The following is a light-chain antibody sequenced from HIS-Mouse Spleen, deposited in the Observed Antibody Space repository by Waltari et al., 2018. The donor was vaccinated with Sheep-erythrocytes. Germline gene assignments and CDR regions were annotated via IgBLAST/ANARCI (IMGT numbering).Light chain of an antibody. CDR3: QQYGSSPIT. CDR1: PSVSSSS. CDR2: GAS. J-gene: IGKJ5*01. V-gene: IGKV3-20*01. Sequence: EIVLTQSPGTLSLSPGERATLSCRARPSVSSSSLAWYQQKPGQAPRLLIYGASSRATGIPDRFSGSGSGTDFTLTISRLEPEDFAVYYCQQYGSSPITFGQGTRLEIK.